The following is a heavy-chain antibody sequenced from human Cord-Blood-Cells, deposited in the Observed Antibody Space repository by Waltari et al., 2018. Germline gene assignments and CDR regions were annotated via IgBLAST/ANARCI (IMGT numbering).Heavy chain of an antibody. J-gene: IGHJ5*02. V-gene: IGHV4-39*01. CDR1: GGSISSSSYY. D-gene: IGHD6-19*01. CDR3: ASNSGWLPEYNWFDP. Sequence: QLQLQESGPGLVKPSETLSLTCTVSGGSISSSSYYWGWIRQPPGKGLEWIGSIYYSGDTSYNPSRESRVTISVDTAKIQFSLKLSSVTAADTAVYYCASNSGWLPEYNWFDPWGQGTLVTVSS. CDR2: IYYSGDT.